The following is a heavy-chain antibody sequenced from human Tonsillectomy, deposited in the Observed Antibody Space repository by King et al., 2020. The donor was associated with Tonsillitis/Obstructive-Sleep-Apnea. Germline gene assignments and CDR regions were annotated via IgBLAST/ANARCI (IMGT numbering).Heavy chain of an antibody. CDR2: INHSEST. J-gene: IGHJ4*02. CDR1: GVSFNGYY. Sequence: VQLQQWGAGLLKPSETLSLTCAVYGVSFNGYYWSGIRHPPGEGLEWIGEINHSESTNYNPSLKCRVTISLDTSKNQFSLKLSSVTAADTSVYYCARGRYCDSSGYYLGYFDYWGQGTLVTVSS. CDR3: ARGRYCDSSGYYLGYFDY. D-gene: IGHD3-22*01. V-gene: IGHV4-34*01.